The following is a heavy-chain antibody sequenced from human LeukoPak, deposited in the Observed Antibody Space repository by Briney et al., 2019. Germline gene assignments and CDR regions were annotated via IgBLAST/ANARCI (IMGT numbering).Heavy chain of an antibody. CDR3: ARDKWGHSSDYTTRAFDV. CDR1: GSTFTVYY. J-gene: IGHJ4*02. Sequence: GASGTLSCSSSGSTFTVYYMHWVRDAPGQGLGWMGGTNPRSGGTIYAQKFQGRITMTRDTSISTASMKLTRLRSNDTAMYYCARDKWGHSSDYTTRAFDVAGEPSLVTASS. V-gene: IGHV1-2*02. D-gene: IGHD3-22*01. CDR2: TNPRSGGT.